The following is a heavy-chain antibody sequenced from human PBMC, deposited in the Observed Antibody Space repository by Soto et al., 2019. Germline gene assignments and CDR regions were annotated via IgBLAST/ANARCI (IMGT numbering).Heavy chain of an antibody. CDR3: EKDLGGVRIAEVPAAVEPVDYYYGMDV. D-gene: IGHD2-2*01. V-gene: IGHV3-30*18. CDR1: GSTVMSYG. CDR2: RSYDGTNK. J-gene: IGHJ6*02. Sequence: QVQLVESGGGGVQPGRSLRLSCAASGSTVMSYGMHWVRQAPGKGLEWVAVRSYDGTNKCYGAAVKGRFTISRDNSKKKMYLEMNSLRGEDRAVYYCEKDLGGVRIAEVPAAVEPVDYYYGMDVWGQGTRVNVSS.